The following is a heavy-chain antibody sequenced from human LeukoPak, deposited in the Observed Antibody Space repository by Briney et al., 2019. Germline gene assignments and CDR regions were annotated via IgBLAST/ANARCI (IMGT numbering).Heavy chain of an antibody. Sequence: KTSETLSLTCTVSGAPVSSNNYWGWIRQPPGKGLEWIGNIYYSGTTYYNPSLNSRITISVDTSKNQFSLKLSSVTAADTAVYYCARYDDSSGYSDYWGQGTLVTVSS. J-gene: IGHJ4*02. D-gene: IGHD3-22*01. V-gene: IGHV4-39*07. CDR3: ARYDDSSGYSDY. CDR1: GAPVSSNNY. CDR2: IYYSGTT.